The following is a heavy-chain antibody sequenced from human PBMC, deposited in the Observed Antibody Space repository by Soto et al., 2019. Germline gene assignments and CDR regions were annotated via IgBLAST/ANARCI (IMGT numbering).Heavy chain of an antibody. CDR3: ANYQPMTQPRPYFDY. J-gene: IGHJ4*02. Sequence: EVQLLESGGDLIQPGGSLRLSCAASGFTFSNYAMSWVRQAPGKGLGWVSAISSSGGSTFYADSVKGRFTISRDNSRTTLYLQMNSRRAEDMAIYYCANYQPMTQPRPYFDYWGQGTLVTVSS. CDR2: ISSSGGST. CDR1: GFTFSNYA. V-gene: IGHV3-23*01. D-gene: IGHD3-22*01.